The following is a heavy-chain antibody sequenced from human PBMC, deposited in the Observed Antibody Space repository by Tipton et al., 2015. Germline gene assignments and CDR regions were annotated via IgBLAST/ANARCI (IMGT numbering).Heavy chain of an antibody. V-gene: IGHV4-39*02. Sequence: TLSLTCTVSGGSISSSSYYWGWIRQPPGKGLEWIGSIYYSGSTYYTPSLKSRVTISVDTSKNQFSLKLRSVTAADTAVYYCARETYSDYDFSNWFDPWGQGILVTVSS. J-gene: IGHJ5*02. D-gene: IGHD5-12*01. CDR1: GGSISSSSYY. CDR3: ARETYSDYDFSNWFDP. CDR2: IYYSGST.